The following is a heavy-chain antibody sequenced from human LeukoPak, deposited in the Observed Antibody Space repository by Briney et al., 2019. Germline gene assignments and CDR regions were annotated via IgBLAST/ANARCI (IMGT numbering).Heavy chain of an antibody. J-gene: IGHJ6*04. D-gene: IGHD3-10*01. Sequence: PSETLSLTCTASGGSISSYYWSWIRQPPGKGLEWIGYIYTSGSTNYNPSLKSRVTISVDTSKNQFSLKLSSVTAADTAVYYCARHPLHPIGRRGGHDVWGKGTTVTVSS. CDR2: IYTSGST. V-gene: IGHV4-4*09. CDR1: GGSISSYY. CDR3: ARHPLHPIGRRGGHDV.